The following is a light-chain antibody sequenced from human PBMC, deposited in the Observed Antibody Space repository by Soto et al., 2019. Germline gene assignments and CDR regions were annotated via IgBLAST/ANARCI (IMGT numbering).Light chain of an antibody. CDR3: QKDGNSPYT. CDR1: QSVSSSY. CDR2: DAS. V-gene: IGKV3D-20*01. J-gene: IGKJ2*01. Sequence: EIVLTQSPATLSLSPGERATLSCGASQSVSSSYLAWYQQKPGLAPRLLIYDASSRDTGIPDRFSGSGSGTDFTLTISRLEPEEFAVYYCQKDGNSPYTFGQGTKREI.